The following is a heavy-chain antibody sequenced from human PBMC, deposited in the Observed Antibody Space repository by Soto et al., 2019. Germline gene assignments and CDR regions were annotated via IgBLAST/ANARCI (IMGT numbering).Heavy chain of an antibody. CDR3: ARVQSGSYCDY. CDR2: IYYSGST. J-gene: IGHJ4*02. V-gene: IGHV4-59*01. D-gene: IGHD1-26*01. CDR1: GGSISSYY. Sequence: SETLSLTCTVSGGSISSYYWSWIRQPPGKGLEWIGYIYYSGSTNYNPSLKSRVTISVDTSKNQFSLKLSSVTAADTAVYYCARVQSGSYCDYWGQGTLVTVSS.